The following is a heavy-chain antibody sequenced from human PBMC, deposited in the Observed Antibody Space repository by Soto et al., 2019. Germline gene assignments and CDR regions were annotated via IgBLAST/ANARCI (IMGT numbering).Heavy chain of an antibody. Sequence: SETLSLTCAVYGGSFSGSYWSWIRQPPGKGLEWIGEINHSGSTNYNPSLKSRVTISVDTSKNQFSLKLSSVTAADTAVYYCARGPQRIAAAGSYYYGMDVWGQGTTVTVS. CDR2: INHSGST. CDR3: ARGPQRIAAAGSYYYGMDV. J-gene: IGHJ6*02. CDR1: GGSFSGSY. D-gene: IGHD6-13*01. V-gene: IGHV4-34*01.